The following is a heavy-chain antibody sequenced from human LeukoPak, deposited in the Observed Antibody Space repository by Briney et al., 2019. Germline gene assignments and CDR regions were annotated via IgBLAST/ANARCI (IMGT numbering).Heavy chain of an antibody. CDR1: GYTFTGYY. V-gene: IGHV1-8*02. J-gene: IGHJ6*02. D-gene: IGHD2-2*01. Sequence: ASVKVSCKASGYTFTGYYMHWVRQAPGQGLEWMGWMNPNSGNTGYAQKFQGRVTMTRNTSISTAYMELSSLRSEDTAVYYCARGGYCSSTSCPSGGMDVWGQGTTVTVSS. CDR3: ARGGYCSSTSCPSGGMDV. CDR2: MNPNSGNT.